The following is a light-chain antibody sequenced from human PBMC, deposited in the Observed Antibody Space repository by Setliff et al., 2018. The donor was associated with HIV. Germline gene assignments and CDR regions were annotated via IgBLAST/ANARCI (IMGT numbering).Light chain of an antibody. Sequence: QSALAQPASVSGSPGQSITISCTGTSSDVGAYNYVSWYQQYPAKAPKLMIYDVSVRPSGVSTRFSGSKSDNTASLTISGLQTEDEADYYCSSYTSSSTEVFGTGTRSPS. CDR2: DVS. J-gene: IGLJ1*01. CDR3: SSYTSSSTEV. CDR1: SSDVGAYNY. V-gene: IGLV2-14*03.